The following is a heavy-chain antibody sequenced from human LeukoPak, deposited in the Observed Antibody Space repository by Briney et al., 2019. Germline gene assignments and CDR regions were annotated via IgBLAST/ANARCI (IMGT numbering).Heavy chain of an antibody. CDR3: AGAAYPEYYDILTSSDYYYYYGMDV. CDR1: GDSVSSNSAA. V-gene: IGHV6-1*01. CDR2: TYYRSKLYN. D-gene: IGHD3-9*01. Sequence: SQTLSLTCAISGDSVSSNSAAWNWIRQSPSRGLEWLGRTYYRSKLYNDYAVSGKSRITINPDTSKNQFSLQLNSVTPEDTAVYYCAGAAYPEYYDILTSSDYYYYYGMDVWGQGTTVTVSS. J-gene: IGHJ6*02.